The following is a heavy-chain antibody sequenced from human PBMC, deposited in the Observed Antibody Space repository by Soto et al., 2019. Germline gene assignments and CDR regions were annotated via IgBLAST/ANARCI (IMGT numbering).Heavy chain of an antibody. Sequence: QVQLVESGGGVVQPGRSLRLSCAASGFTFSSYGMHWVRQAPGKGLEWVAVIWQDGSNKYYADSVKGRFTISRDNSKNTLYLQMNSLRAEDTAVYYCARDLIVGATTEKAYYYYYGMDVWGQGTTVTVSS. CDR3: ARDLIVGATTEKAYYYYYGMDV. D-gene: IGHD1-26*01. CDR2: IWQDGSNK. V-gene: IGHV3-33*01. J-gene: IGHJ6*02. CDR1: GFTFSSYG.